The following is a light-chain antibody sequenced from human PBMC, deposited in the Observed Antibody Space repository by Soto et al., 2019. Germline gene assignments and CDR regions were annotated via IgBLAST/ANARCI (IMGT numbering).Light chain of an antibody. CDR1: QSVSNNY. V-gene: IGKV3-20*01. J-gene: IGKJ1*01. Sequence: EIVLTQSPGTLSLSPGERATLSCRASQSVSNNYLAWYQQKPGQAPRLLIYGASSRATGITDRFSGSGSGTDFTLTISRLEPEDFAVYYCQQYGSSPVTFGQGTKVDIK. CDR2: GAS. CDR3: QQYGSSPVT.